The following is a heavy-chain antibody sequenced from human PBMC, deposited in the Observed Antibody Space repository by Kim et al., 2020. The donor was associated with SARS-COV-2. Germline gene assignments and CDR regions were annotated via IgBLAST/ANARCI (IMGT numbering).Heavy chain of an antibody. V-gene: IGHV4-59*01. D-gene: IGHD3-16*01. J-gene: IGHJ3*02. CDR3: ARKPGVMSAFDI. Sequence: NYHPSRKSPVTISVDTSKNQFSLKLSTVTAADTAVYYCARKPGVMSAFDIWGQGTMVTVSS.